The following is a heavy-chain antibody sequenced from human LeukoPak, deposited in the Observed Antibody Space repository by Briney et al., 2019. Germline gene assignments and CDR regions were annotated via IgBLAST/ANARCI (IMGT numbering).Heavy chain of an antibody. CDR3: ARESPSGSHCYYCYYMDL. CDR1: GDSITNGIFH. CDR2: IYTGGNT. D-gene: IGHD1-26*01. Sequence: PSQTLSLTCTVSGDSITNGIFHWSWIRQPAGKELEWIGRIYTGGNTAYNPSLNSRVTISLDTSNNQLSLKLSSVTAADTAVYYCARESPSGSHCYYCYYMDLWGKGTTVTVSS. V-gene: IGHV4-61*02. J-gene: IGHJ6*03.